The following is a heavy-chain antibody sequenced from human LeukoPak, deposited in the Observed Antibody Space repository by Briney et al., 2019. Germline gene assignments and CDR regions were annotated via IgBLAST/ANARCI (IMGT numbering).Heavy chain of an antibody. Sequence: GGSLRLSCAASGFTFSSYAMSWVRQAPGKGLEWVAVISYDGSNKYYADSVKGRFTISRDNSKNTLYLQMNSLRAEDTAVYYCAKDDRGWSTRFDPWGQGTLVTVSS. V-gene: IGHV3-30-3*01. CDR1: GFTFSSYA. D-gene: IGHD6-19*01. CDR3: AKDDRGWSTRFDP. CDR2: ISYDGSNK. J-gene: IGHJ5*02.